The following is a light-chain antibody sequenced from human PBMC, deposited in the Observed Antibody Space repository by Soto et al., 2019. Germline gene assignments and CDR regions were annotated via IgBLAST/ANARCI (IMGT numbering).Light chain of an antibody. V-gene: IGLV2-14*01. CDR2: DVS. J-gene: IGLJ1*01. CDR3: NTQRSSGTRV. Sequence: QSSLTLPASVSGSPGQSITISCTGTSSDVGGYKHVSWYQHHPGKAPKLMIYDVSNRPSGVSNRFSGSKSGYTASLTISGLQAEDEADYYCNTQRSSGTRVFGTGTKVTVL. CDR1: SSDVGGYKH.